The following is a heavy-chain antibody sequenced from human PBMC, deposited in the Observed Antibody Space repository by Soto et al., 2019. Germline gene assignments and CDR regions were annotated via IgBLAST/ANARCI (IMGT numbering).Heavy chain of an antibody. V-gene: IGHV1-69*01. CDR3: AIPLPQQQLVRGAVDH. CDR1: GGTFRNYA. J-gene: IGHJ1*01. Sequence: QVQLVQSGAEVKKPGSSVKLSCKTSGGTFRNYAINWVRQAPGQGLEWMGGSIPVFGTANYAQTFQGRVTITADESTSPAYMELSSLRSEDTAVYYCAIPLPQQQLVRGAVDHWGQVTLVTVAS. CDR2: SIPVFGTA. D-gene: IGHD6-13*01.